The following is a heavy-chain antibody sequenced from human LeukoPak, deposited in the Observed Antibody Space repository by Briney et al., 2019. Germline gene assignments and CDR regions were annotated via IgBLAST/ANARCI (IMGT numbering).Heavy chain of an antibody. Sequence: PGGSLRLSCAASGFTFSSYWMHWVRQTPGKGLVWVSRINEDGRTTTYADSVKGRFTIFRDNAKNTLYLEMNSLSAEDTALYFCIRDLRGRDDYWGQGTLVTVSS. CDR2: INEDGRTT. D-gene: IGHD5-24*01. J-gene: IGHJ4*02. CDR3: IRDLRGRDDY. CDR1: GFTFSSYW. V-gene: IGHV3-74*01.